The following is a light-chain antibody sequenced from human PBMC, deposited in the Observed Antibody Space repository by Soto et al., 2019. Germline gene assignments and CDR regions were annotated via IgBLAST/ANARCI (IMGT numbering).Light chain of an antibody. Sequence: IPLTQSPSSLSASVGDRVTITCRASQGISSYLAWYQQKQGKAPKLLIYAASTLQSGVPSRFSGSGSGTDFTLTISSLQPEDFATYYCQQRNSYPLTSGGGTKVESK. CDR3: QQRNSYPLT. J-gene: IGKJ4*01. CDR2: AAS. CDR1: QGISSY. V-gene: IGKV1-9*01.